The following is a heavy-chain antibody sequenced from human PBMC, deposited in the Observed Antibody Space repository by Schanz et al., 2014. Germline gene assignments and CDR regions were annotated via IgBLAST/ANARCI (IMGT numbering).Heavy chain of an antibody. Sequence: QVQLVQSGAEMKKPGASVKVSCKASGYTFTGYYMHWVRQAPGQGLEWMGRIIPSLGLAKYEQKFQDKVTITADTSTTTAYMELSGLRSEDTAVYYCAKYGGGYSYGFVEYWGQGILVTVSS. CDR2: IIPSLGLA. D-gene: IGHD5-18*01. CDR3: AKYGGGYSYGFVEY. CDR1: GYTFTGYY. V-gene: IGHV1-69*09. J-gene: IGHJ4*02.